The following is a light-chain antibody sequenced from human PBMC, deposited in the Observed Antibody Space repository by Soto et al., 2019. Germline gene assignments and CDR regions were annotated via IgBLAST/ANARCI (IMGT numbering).Light chain of an antibody. CDR1: QGISSA. V-gene: IGKV1-13*02. Sequence: AIQLTQSPSSLSASVGDRVTITCRASQGISSALAWYQQKPGKAPKLLIYDASSLESGVPSRFSGSGSGTDFTLTSSRLQPEDFATYYCQQFNSYPLFGGGTKVEIK. CDR2: DAS. CDR3: QQFNSYPL. J-gene: IGKJ4*01.